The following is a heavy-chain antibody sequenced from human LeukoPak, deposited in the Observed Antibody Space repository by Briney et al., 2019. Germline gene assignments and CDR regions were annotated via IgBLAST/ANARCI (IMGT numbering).Heavy chain of an antibody. Sequence: PSETLSLTCTVSGGSISHYFWSWIRQPPGKPLEWIGYIYYSGSTNYNPSLKSRLTISVDTFKDQFSLKLSSVTAADTAVYYCAKTVAGYWYFDLWGRGTLVTVSS. V-gene: IGHV4-59*08. D-gene: IGHD6-19*01. CDR3: AKTVAGYWYFDL. J-gene: IGHJ2*01. CDR1: GGSISHYF. CDR2: IYYSGST.